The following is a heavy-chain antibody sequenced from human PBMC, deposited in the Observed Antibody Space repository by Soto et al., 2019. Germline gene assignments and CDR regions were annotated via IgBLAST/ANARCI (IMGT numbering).Heavy chain of an antibody. CDR3: ARSRYSSSWYYFDY. V-gene: IGHV4-59*01. Sequence: SETLSLTCTVSGGSLGSYYWSWIRQPPGKGLEWIGYVFYTGRANYNASLKSRVSISLDTSNYQFSLKLSSVTAADTAVYYCARSRYSSSWYYFDYWGQGTLVTVSS. J-gene: IGHJ4*02. CDR1: GGSLGSYY. D-gene: IGHD6-13*01. CDR2: VFYTGRA.